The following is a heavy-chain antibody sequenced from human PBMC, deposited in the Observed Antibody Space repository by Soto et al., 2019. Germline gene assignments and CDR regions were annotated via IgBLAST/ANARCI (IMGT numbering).Heavy chain of an antibody. V-gene: IGHV3-43D*04. D-gene: IGHD4-17*01. CDR3: AKGATVTTHYQYSGMDV. CDR2: VNWDGDTT. J-gene: IGHJ6*02. Sequence: EVQLVESGGAVVKSGGSLRLSCAASGFTFDDFAMCWVRQVPGKGLEWISLVNWDGDTTFYADSVKGRFIISRDNSKNSVYLQMNSLRSEASAMYYCAKGATVTTHYQYSGMDVWGQGTTVTVSS. CDR1: GFTFDDFA.